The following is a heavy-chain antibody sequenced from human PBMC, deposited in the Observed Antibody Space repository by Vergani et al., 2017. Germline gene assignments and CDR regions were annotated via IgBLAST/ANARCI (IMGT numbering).Heavy chain of an antibody. Sequence: EVQLVESGGGLVKPGGSLRLSCAASGFTFSSYSMNWVRQAPGKGLEWVSSISSSSSYIYYADSVKGRFTISRDNAKNSLYLQMNSPRAEDTAVYYCASGPPRTLTWYFDLWGRGTLVTVSS. CDR2: ISSSSSYI. J-gene: IGHJ2*01. CDR3: ASGPPRTLTWYFDL. D-gene: IGHD4-17*01. CDR1: GFTFSSYS. V-gene: IGHV3-21*01.